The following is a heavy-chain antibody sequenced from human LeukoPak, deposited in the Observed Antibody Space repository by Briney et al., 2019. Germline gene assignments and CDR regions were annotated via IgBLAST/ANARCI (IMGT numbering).Heavy chain of an antibody. CDR2: IYSSGST. J-gene: IGHJ4*02. CDR1: GGSLNSYY. Sequence: PSQTLSLTCTVSGGSLNSYYWSWIRQPAGKGLEWIGRIYSSGSTNSNPSLKSRVSMSVDTSKNQFSLKLTSVTAADTAVYYCARGGKATVVTMWGQGILVTVSS. V-gene: IGHV4-4*07. D-gene: IGHD4-23*01. CDR3: ARGGKATVVTM.